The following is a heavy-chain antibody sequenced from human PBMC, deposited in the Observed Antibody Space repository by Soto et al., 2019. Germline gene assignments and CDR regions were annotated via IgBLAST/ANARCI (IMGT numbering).Heavy chain of an antibody. D-gene: IGHD6-19*01. CDR1: GYTFTRCG. V-gene: IGHV1-18*01. CDR3: ARLYSSGWPRIYSDY. CDR2: ISTFNGAT. J-gene: IGHJ4*02. Sequence: QVQLVQSGTDVKKPGASVKVSCKASGYTFTRCGISWVRQAPGQRLEWMGWISTFNGATNYAQKFKDRITMTTDTPTSSAYMELRSLRSDDTAVYYCARLYSSGWPRIYSDYWGQGTLVTVSS.